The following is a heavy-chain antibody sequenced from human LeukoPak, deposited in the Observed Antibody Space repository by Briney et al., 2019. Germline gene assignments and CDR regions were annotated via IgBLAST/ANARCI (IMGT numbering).Heavy chain of an antibody. CDR1: GFTFSTYW. Sequence: GGSLRLSCSASGFTFSTYWMSWVRQAPGKGLEWVANMRRDGNEIYYLDSVRGRFTISRDNAKNSLYLQMNSLRAEDTAVYYCARGGYDILTGYYTDFDYWGQGTLVTVSS. CDR3: ARGGYDILTGYYTDFDY. CDR2: MRRDGNEI. D-gene: IGHD3-9*01. J-gene: IGHJ4*02. V-gene: IGHV3-7*01.